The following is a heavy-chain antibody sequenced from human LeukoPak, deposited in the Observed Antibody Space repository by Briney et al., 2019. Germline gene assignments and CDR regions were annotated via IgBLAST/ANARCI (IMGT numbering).Heavy chain of an antibody. Sequence: ASVKVSCKASGYTFTSYYMHWVRQAPGQGLEWMGIINPSGGSTSYAQKFQGRVTMTRDTSTSTVYMELSSLRSEDTAVYYCARDNPRGITMLRGFDMDVWGKGTTVTVSS. D-gene: IGHD3-10*01. CDR2: INPSGGST. CDR1: GYTFTSYY. J-gene: IGHJ6*03. CDR3: ARDNPRGITMLRGFDMDV. V-gene: IGHV1-46*01.